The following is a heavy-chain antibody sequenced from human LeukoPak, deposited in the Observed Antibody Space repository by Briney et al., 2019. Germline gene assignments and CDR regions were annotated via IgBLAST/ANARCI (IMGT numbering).Heavy chain of an antibody. CDR3: ARDEVVAATRNWFDP. CDR1: GGSFSGYY. J-gene: IGHJ5*02. CDR2: INHSGST. V-gene: IGHV4-34*01. Sequence: PSETLSLTCAVYGGSFSGYYWSWIRQPPGKGLEWIGEINHSGSTNYNPSLKSRVTISVDTSKNQFSLKLSSVTAADTAVYYCARDEVVAATRNWFDPWGQGTLVTVSS. D-gene: IGHD2-15*01.